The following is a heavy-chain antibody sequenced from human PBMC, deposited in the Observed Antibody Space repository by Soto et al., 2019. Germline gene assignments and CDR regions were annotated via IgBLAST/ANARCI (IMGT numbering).Heavy chain of an antibody. CDR1: GFTFTRYS. CDR3: ARESEDLPSNFDY. V-gene: IGHV3-21*01. Sequence: GGSLRLSCAASGFTFTRYSMNWVRQAPGKGLEWVSSISSTTNYIYYADSMKGRFTVSRDNAKNSVYLEMNSLSAEDTAVYYCARESEDLPSNFDYWGQGTLVTVSS. J-gene: IGHJ4*02. CDR2: ISSTTNYI.